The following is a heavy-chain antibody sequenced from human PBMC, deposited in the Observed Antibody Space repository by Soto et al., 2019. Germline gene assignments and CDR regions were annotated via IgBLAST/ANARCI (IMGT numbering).Heavy chain of an antibody. CDR1: GFTVSNYA. CDR2: MLSDGTNR. V-gene: IGHV3-30*18. J-gene: IGHJ4*02. Sequence: QVQLVESGGGVVQPGRSLRLSCAGSGFTVSNYAMHWVRQAPGKGLEWVAVMLSDGTNRFSDSVKGRFTVSGDNSENTVYLQMNRLTGEDTAVYYCAKSGLRFLDYFDYWGQGTLVTVSS. CDR3: AKSGLRFLDYFDY. D-gene: IGHD4-17*01.